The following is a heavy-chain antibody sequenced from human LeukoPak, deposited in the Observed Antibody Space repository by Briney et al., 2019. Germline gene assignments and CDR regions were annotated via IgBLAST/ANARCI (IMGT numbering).Heavy chain of an antibody. CDR3: AKGSYYDSSGSFYFDY. D-gene: IGHD3-22*01. CDR2: ISGSGDNT. CDR1: GFTFSSYA. V-gene: IGHV3-23*01. J-gene: IGHJ4*02. Sequence: GGSLRLSCAASGFTFSSYAMSWVRQAPGKGLEWVSGISGSGDNTYYADSVKGRFTISRDNSKNTLYMQVNSLGTEDTAAYYCAKGSYYDSSGSFYFDYWGQGTLVTVSS.